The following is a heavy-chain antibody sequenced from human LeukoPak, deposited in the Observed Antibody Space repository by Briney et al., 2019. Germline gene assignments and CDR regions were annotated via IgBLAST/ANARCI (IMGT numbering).Heavy chain of an antibody. V-gene: IGHV3-53*01. D-gene: IGHD3-10*02. Sequence: GGSLRLSCAASGFIVSSNYMSWVRQAPGKGLEWVSVLYSGGGTYYADSVKGRFTISRDNSKNSLYLQMNSLRADDTAVYYCAELGITMIGGVWGKGTTVTISS. J-gene: IGHJ6*04. CDR3: AELGITMIGGV. CDR2: LYSGGGT. CDR1: GFIVSSNY.